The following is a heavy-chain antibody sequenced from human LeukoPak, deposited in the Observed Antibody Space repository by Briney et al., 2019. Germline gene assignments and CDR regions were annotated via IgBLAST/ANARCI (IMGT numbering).Heavy chain of an antibody. CDR3: TRMTTGHDY. D-gene: IGHD4-17*01. J-gene: IGHJ4*02. Sequence: PSETLSLTCAVSGVSFDDYYWSWVRQPPGKGLEWIGEINHSGYTNDSPSLKSRVTTSIDTSRKQFSLNLRSVTVADTAVYYCTRMTTGHDYWGQGTPVTVSS. V-gene: IGHV4-34*01. CDR2: INHSGYT. CDR1: GVSFDDYY.